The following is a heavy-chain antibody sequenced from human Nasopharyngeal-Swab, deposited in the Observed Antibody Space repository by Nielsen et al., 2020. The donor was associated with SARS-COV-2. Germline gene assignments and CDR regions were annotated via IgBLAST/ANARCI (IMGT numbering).Heavy chain of an antibody. CDR3: ARREGAIFGVVTYFDY. J-gene: IGHJ4*02. CDR1: GGSISSSSYY. V-gene: IGHV4-39*01. Sequence: SETLSLTCTVSGGSISSSSYYWGWIRQPPVKGPEYIGSIYYRVSTNYNPSLRSRVTISVDTSKNQFSLKLSSVTAADPAVYYCARREGAIFGVVTYFDYWGQGTLVTVSS. D-gene: IGHD3-3*01. CDR2: IYYRVST.